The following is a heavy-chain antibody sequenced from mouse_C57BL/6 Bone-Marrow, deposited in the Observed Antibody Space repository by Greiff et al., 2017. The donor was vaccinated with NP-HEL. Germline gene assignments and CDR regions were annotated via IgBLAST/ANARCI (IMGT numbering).Heavy chain of an antibody. Sequence: EVKLMESGGGLVKPGGSLKLSCAASGFTFSSYAMSWVRQTPEKRLEWVATISDGGSYTYYPDNVKGRFTISRDNAKNNLNLQMSHLKSEDTAMYYCARDPYPGYAMDYWGQGTSVTVSS. V-gene: IGHV5-4*01. CDR2: ISDGGSYT. CDR3: ARDPYPGYAMDY. J-gene: IGHJ4*01. CDR1: GFTFSSYA.